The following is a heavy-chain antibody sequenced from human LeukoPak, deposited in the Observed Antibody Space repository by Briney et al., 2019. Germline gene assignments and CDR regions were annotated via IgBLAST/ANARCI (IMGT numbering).Heavy chain of an antibody. Sequence: SETLSLTCTVSGGSISDYYWSWIRQPPGKGLEWIGYIHSTGRTNYNPSLKSRVTFSIDTSKNQHSLKLTSVTAADTAVYYCVRDRGASWGQGTLVTVSS. CDR1: GGSISDYY. CDR2: IHSTGRT. D-gene: IGHD1-26*01. CDR3: VRDRGAS. V-gene: IGHV4-59*01. J-gene: IGHJ4*02.